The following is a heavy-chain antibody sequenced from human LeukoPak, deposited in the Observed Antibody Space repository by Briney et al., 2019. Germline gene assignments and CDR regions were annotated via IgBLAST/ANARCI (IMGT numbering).Heavy chain of an antibody. D-gene: IGHD6-13*01. J-gene: IGHJ6*03. CDR3: ASSSSWYEGVYYYYYMDV. CDR1: GGTFSSYA. Sequence: SVKVSCKASGGTFSSYAISWVRQAPGQGLEWMGGIIPIFGTANYAQKFQGRVTITADKSTSTAYMELSSLRSEDTAVYYCASSSSWYEGVYYYYYMDVWGKGTTVTVSS. V-gene: IGHV1-69*06. CDR2: IIPIFGTA.